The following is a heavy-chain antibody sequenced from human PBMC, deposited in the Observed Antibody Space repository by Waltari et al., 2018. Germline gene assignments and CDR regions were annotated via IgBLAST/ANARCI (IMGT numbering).Heavy chain of an antibody. CDR1: GFRVISNY. J-gene: IGHJ4*02. CDR2: IYSVGGT. V-gene: IGHV3-53*02. D-gene: IGHD1-26*01. Sequence: EVQMVETGGGLIQPWGSLRLACAASGFRVISNYMTWVRQPPWKWLGWVSNIYSVGGTYYADSVKGRFTISRDNSKNTLYLQMNNLRAEDTAVYYCARENSGSYGELDFWGQGTPVTVSS. CDR3: ARENSGSYGELDF.